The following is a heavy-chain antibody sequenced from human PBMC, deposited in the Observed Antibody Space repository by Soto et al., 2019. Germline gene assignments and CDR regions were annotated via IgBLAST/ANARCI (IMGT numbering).Heavy chain of an antibody. V-gene: IGHV4-34*01. J-gene: IGHJ6*03. Sequence: PSETLSLTCAVYGESFSGYYWSWIRQPPGKGLEWIGEINHSGSTNYNPSLKSRVTISVDTSKNQFSLHLNSVTPEDTAVYYCAGTTSLQWYYMDVWGKGTTVTVSS. CDR3: AGTTSLQWYYMDV. CDR2: INHSGST. CDR1: GESFSGYY. D-gene: IGHD1-7*01.